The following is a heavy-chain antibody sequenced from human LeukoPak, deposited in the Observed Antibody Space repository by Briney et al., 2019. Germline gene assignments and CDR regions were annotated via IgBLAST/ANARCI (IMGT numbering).Heavy chain of an antibody. CDR2: INAGNGNT. D-gene: IGHD3-22*01. CDR1: GYTFTSYA. CDR3: ARDYDSSEGSY. J-gene: IGHJ4*02. Sequence: ASVKVSCKASGYTFTSYAIHWVRQAPGQRLEWMGWINAGNGNTKYSQKFQGRVTITRDTSASTAYMELSSLRSEDTAVYYCARDYDSSEGSYWGQGTLVTVSS. V-gene: IGHV1-3*01.